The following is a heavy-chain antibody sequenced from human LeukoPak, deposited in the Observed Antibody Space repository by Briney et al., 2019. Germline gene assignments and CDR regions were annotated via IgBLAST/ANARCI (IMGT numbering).Heavy chain of an antibody. Sequence: SETLSLTCTVSGGSISSSSYYWGWIRQPPGKGLEWIGSIYYSGSTYYNPSLKSRVTISVDTSKNQFSLKLSSVTAADTAVYYCARDSFVAPPWYCSSTSCPSFDYWGQGTLVTVSS. CDR1: GGSISSSSYY. CDR2: IYYSGST. D-gene: IGHD2-2*01. CDR3: ARDSFVAPPWYCSSTSCPSFDY. V-gene: IGHV4-39*07. J-gene: IGHJ4*02.